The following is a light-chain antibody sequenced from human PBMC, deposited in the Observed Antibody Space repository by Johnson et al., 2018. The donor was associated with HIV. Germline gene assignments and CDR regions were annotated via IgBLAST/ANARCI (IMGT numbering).Light chain of an antibody. J-gene: IGLJ1*01. Sequence: QSLLTQPPSVSAAPGREVTISCSGSSSNIGSNYVSWYQQLPGTAPKLLIYENNKRPSGIPYRFSDSKSGTSATLGITGLQTGDEADYYCGTWDSSLSAGVFGTGTKVTVL. CDR2: ENN. CDR1: SSNIGSNY. CDR3: GTWDSSLSAGV. V-gene: IGLV1-51*02.